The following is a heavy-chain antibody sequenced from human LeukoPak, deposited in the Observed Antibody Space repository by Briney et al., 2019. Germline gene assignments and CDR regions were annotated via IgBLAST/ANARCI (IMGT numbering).Heavy chain of an antibody. Sequence: PSETLSLTCTVSGGSTRIGGHYSRWIRQPPGKGLEWIGYIYHSGSTYYNPSLKNRVTISLDRSKNQFSLDLSSVTAADTAVYYCARESIEAGCQDYWGQGTLVTVSS. CDR2: IYHSGST. CDR3: ARESIEAGCQDY. D-gene: IGHD6-13*01. J-gene: IGHJ4*02. V-gene: IGHV4-30-2*01. CDR1: GGSTRIGGHY.